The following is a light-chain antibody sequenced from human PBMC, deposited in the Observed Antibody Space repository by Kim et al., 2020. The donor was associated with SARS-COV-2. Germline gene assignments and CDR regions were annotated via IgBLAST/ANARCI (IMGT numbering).Light chain of an antibody. CDR2: LAY. V-gene: IGKV1-NL1*01. CDR3: QQYHSTPWT. CDR1: QGISNS. J-gene: IGKJ1*01. Sequence: SSVGDRVTISCRASQGISNSLAWYQQKPGKAPKLLVYLAYRLESGVPSRFTGSGSGTDYTLTISSLQPEDFATYYCQQYHSTPWTFGHGTKVDIK.